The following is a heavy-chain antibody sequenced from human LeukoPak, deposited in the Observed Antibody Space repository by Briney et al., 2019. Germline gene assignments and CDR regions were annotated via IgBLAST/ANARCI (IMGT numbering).Heavy chain of an antibody. Sequence: PGGSLRLSCAASGFTFSSYAMSWVRQAPGKGLEWVSYISSSGSTIYYADSVKGRFTISRDNAKNSLYLQMNSLRAEDTAVYYCARDFSGWSVDPWGQGTLVTVSS. CDR3: ARDFSGWSVDP. D-gene: IGHD6-19*01. V-gene: IGHV3-48*03. CDR2: ISSSGSTI. J-gene: IGHJ5*02. CDR1: GFTFSSYA.